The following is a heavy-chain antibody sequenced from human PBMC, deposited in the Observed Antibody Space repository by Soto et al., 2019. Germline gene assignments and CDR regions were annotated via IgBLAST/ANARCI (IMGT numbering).Heavy chain of an antibody. CDR1: GGSISTDGYY. J-gene: IGHJ5*02. CDR3: ARDPGYSSSWYGWFDP. V-gene: IGHV4-31*03. Sequence: KTSETLSLTCSVSGGSISTDGYYWSWIRQLPGKGLEWIGYIYHSGTTYHNPSLKSRLSMSVDTSKNQFSLNLNSVTAADTAVYYCARDPGYSSSWYGWFDPWGQGTLVTVSS. D-gene: IGHD6-13*01. CDR2: IYHSGTT.